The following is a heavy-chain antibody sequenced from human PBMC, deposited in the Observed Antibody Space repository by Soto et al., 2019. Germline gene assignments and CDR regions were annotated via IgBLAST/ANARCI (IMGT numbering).Heavy chain of an antibody. Sequence: ASLKVSCKSSGYIFASYYMLWVRQAPGQGLEWMGGIIPIFGTANYAQKFQGRVTITADKSTSTAYMELSSLRSEDTAVYYCASSYSSGRYGMDVWGQGTTVNVSS. J-gene: IGHJ6*02. CDR2: IIPIFGTA. CDR1: GYIFASYY. CDR3: ASSYSSGRYGMDV. V-gene: IGHV1-69*06. D-gene: IGHD6-19*01.